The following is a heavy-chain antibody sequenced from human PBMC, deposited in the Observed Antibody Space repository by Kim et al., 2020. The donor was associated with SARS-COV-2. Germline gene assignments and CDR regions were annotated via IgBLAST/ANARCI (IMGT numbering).Heavy chain of an antibody. CDR3: AKDITMVRGPPGAFDI. Sequence: GGSLRLSCAASGFTFSSYAMSWVRQAPGKGLEWVSAISGSGGSTYYADSVKGRFTISRDNSKNTLYLQMNSLRAEDTAVYYCAKDITMVRGPPGAFDIWGQVTMVTVSS. D-gene: IGHD3-10*01. V-gene: IGHV3-23*01. J-gene: IGHJ3*02. CDR2: ISGSGGST. CDR1: GFTFSSYA.